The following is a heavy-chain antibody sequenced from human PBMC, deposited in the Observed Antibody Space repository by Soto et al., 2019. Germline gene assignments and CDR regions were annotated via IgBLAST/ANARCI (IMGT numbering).Heavy chain of an antibody. D-gene: IGHD3-10*01. Sequence: QVQLVESGGGVVQPGRSLRLSCAASGFTFSSCGMHWVRQAPGKGLEWVAVIWYDGSNKYYADSVKGRFTISRDNSKNTLYLQMNSLRAEDKAVYYCARTHGSGRPPFYYYYGMDVWGQGTTVTVSS. CDR1: GFTFSSCG. CDR2: IWYDGSNK. J-gene: IGHJ6*02. V-gene: IGHV3-33*01. CDR3: ARTHGSGRPPFYYYYGMDV.